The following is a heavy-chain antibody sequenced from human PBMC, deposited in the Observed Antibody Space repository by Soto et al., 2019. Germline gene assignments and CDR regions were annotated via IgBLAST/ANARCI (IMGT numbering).Heavy chain of an antibody. Sequence: PSETLSLTCTVSGGSISSGDYYWSWIRQPPGKGLEWIGYIYYSGSTYYNPSLKSRVTISVDTSKNQFSLKLGSVTAADTAVYYCARDANWTYFDYWGQGTLVTASS. CDR3: ARDANWTYFDY. V-gene: IGHV4-30-4*01. J-gene: IGHJ4*01. CDR1: GGSISSGDYY. CDR2: IYYSGST. D-gene: IGHD1-1*01.